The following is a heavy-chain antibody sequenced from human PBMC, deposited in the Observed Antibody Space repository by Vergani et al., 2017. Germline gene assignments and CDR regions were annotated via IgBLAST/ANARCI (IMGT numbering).Heavy chain of an antibody. Sequence: EVQLVESGGGLVQPGGSLKLSCAASGFTFSGSAMHWVRQASGKGLEWVGRIRSKANSYATAYAASVKGRCTISRDDSKNTAYLQMNSLKTEDTAVYYCTRTAGYGDQSWGQGTLVTVSS. CDR3: TRTAGYGDQS. J-gene: IGHJ5*02. D-gene: IGHD4-17*01. CDR2: IRSKANSYAT. CDR1: GFTFSGSA. V-gene: IGHV3-73*02.